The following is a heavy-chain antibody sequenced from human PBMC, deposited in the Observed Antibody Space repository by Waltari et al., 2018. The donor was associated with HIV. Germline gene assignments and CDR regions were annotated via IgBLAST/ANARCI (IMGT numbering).Heavy chain of an antibody. CDR1: GGAISSYY. J-gene: IGHJ5*02. V-gene: IGHV4-59*01. Sequence: QVQLQESGPGLVKPSETLSLTCTVSGGAISSYYWSWLRQPPGKGLDWIGYSYYSGSTNYNPSLKSRVTISVDTSKNQFSLKLSSVTAADTAVYYCARVWAVDSSSWRNWFDPWGQGTLVTVSS. CDR3: ARVWAVDSSSWRNWFDP. CDR2: SYYSGST. D-gene: IGHD6-13*01.